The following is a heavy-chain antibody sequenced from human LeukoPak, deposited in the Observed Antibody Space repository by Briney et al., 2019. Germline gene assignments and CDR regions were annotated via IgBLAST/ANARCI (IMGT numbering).Heavy chain of an antibody. J-gene: IGHJ5*02. CDR1: GYTFTSYG. D-gene: IGHD2-2*01. CDR3: ARDHGIVVEGWFDP. V-gene: IGHV1-18*01. Sequence: APVKVSCKASGYTFTSYGISWVRQAPGQGLEWMGWISAYNGNTNYAQKLQGRVTMTTDTSTSTAYMELRSLRSDDTAVYYCARDHGIVVEGWFDPWGQGTLVTVSS. CDR2: ISAYNGNT.